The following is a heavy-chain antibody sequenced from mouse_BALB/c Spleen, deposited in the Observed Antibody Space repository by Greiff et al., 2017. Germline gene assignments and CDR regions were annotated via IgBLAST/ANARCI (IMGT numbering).Heavy chain of an antibody. CDR2: ISSGGSYT. Sequence: DVKLVESGGDLVKPGGSLKLSCAASGFTFSSYGMSWVRQTPDKRLEWVATISSGGSYTYYPDSVKGRFTISRDNAKNTLYLQMSSLKSEDTAMYYCARHGDYYDYDEGFDYWGQGTTLTVSS. D-gene: IGHD2-4*01. V-gene: IGHV5-6*02. CDR1: GFTFSSYG. CDR3: ARHGDYYDYDEGFDY. J-gene: IGHJ2*01.